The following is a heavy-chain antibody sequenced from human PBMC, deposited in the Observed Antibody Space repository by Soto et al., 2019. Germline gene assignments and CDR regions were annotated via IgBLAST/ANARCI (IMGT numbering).Heavy chain of an antibody. J-gene: IGHJ4*02. V-gene: IGHV4-59*01. CDR1: GTSFGTYY. CDR3: AREGGGSRFDY. Sequence: QVRLQESGPGLVKPSETLSLTCAVSGTSFGTYYWSWIRQPPGKGLEWIGYIFYSGHLKYNPSLKSRLTISVDPPKNQISLRLTSVTAADTAVYYGAREGGGSRFDYWGQGALVTVSS. CDR2: IFYSGHL. D-gene: IGHD3-16*01.